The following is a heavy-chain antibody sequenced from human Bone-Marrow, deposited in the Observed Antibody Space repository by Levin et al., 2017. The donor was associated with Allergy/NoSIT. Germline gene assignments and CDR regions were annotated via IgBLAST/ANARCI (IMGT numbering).Heavy chain of an antibody. D-gene: IGHD6-19*01. CDR1: GDSLRSAGNY. J-gene: IGHJ3*02. V-gene: IGHV4-31*03. CDR3: ARDMGSGWDDAFDI. Sequence: SETLSLTCSVSGDSLRSAGNYWSWIRQHPVKGLEWIGYIHYDGSTFYNSPLKSRVTISVDTSENSFPLKLRFLTAADTAVYYCARDMGSGWDDAFDIWGQGTVVTVSS. CDR2: IHYDGST.